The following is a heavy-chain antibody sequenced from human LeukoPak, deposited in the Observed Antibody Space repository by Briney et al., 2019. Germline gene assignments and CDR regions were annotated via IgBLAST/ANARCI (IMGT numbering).Heavy chain of an antibody. J-gene: IGHJ4*02. CDR1: GFTFDEFA. CDR3: ARVKGGIAAAGNYFDY. Sequence: PGRSLRLSCSASGFTFDEFAMHWVRQPPGKGLEWVSGINFNGDTTRYAHSVKGRFTISRDNSKNTLHLQMNSLRTEDTAVYYCARVKGGIAAAGNYFDYWGQGTLVTVSS. CDR2: INFNGDTT. V-gene: IGHV3-9*01. D-gene: IGHD6-13*01.